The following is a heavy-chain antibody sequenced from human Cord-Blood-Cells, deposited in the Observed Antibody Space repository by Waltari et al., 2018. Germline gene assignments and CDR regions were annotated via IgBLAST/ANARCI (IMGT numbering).Heavy chain of an antibody. V-gene: IGHV4-34*01. CDR3: ARGVGATAFDI. CDR1: GGSFSGYY. J-gene: IGHJ3*02. CDR2: INHSGST. Sequence: QVQLQQWGAGLLKPSETLSLTCAVSGGSFSGYYWSWIRQPPGKGLEWIGEINHSGSTNYNPSLKSRVTISVDTSKNQFSLKLSSVTAADTAVYYCARGVGATAFDIWGQGTMVTVSS. D-gene: IGHD1-26*01.